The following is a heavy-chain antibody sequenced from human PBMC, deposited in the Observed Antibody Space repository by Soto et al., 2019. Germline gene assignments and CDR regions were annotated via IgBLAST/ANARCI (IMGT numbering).Heavy chain of an antibody. Sequence: GESLKISCRGSGYSFTSYWIGRVRQMPGKGLEWMGIIYPGDSDTRYSPSFQGQVTISADKSISTAYLQWSSLKASDTAMYYCARHAYEGYSSSWHKFDYWGQGTLVPVSS. D-gene: IGHD6-13*01. CDR1: GYSFTSYW. J-gene: IGHJ4*02. CDR3: ARHAYEGYSSSWHKFDY. CDR2: IYPGDSDT. V-gene: IGHV5-51*01.